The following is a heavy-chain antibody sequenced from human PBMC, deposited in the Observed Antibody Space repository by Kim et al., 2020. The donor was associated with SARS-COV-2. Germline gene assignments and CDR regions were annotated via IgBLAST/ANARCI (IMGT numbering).Heavy chain of an antibody. CDR2: ISTSGGST. CDR1: GFTFSNYA. V-gene: IGHV3-23*01. Sequence: GGSLRLSCAASGFTFSNYAMSWVRHAPGKGLEWVSSISTSGGSTYYADSVKGRFTISRDNSKNTLSLQMNSLRAEDTAIYYCAKDQNRDWFDPWGQGTLVTVSS. J-gene: IGHJ5*02. CDR3: AKDQNRDWFDP.